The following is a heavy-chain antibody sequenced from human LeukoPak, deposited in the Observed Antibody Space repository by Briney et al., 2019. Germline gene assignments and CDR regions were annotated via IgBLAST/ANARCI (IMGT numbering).Heavy chain of an antibody. CDR1: GFTFSSYS. J-gene: IGHJ4*02. CDR2: ISSSSSTI. V-gene: IGHV3-48*01. D-gene: IGHD3-10*01. Sequence: GGSLRLSCAASGFTFSSYSMNWVRQAPGKGLEWVSYISSSSSTIYYADSVKGRFTISRDNAKNSLYLQMNSLRAEDTAVYYCAKDRHYYGSGSSFFDYWGQGTLVTVSS. CDR3: AKDRHYYGSGSSFFDY.